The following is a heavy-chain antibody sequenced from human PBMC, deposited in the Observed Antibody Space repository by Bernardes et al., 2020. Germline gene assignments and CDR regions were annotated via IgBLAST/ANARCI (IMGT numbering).Heavy chain of an antibody. Sequence: SQTLSLTCTISGDSVSTNSAAWDWIRQSPSRGLEWLGSTYYRSRWYSDYAVSVRGRITISADTSKNQFSLHLNSVTPEDTAVYFCARVNISPRPFGYHSYHYMDVWGKGTTVTVAS. D-gene: IGHD3-3*01. J-gene: IGHJ6*03. CDR2: TYYRSRWYS. CDR1: GDSVSTNSAA. V-gene: IGHV6-1*01. CDR3: ARVNISPRPFGYHSYHYMDV.